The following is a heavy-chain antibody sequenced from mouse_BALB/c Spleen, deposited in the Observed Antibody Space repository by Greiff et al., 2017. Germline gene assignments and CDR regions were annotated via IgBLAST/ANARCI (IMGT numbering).Heavy chain of an antibody. CDR3: ARGNYVKAMDY. Sequence: VKLVESGAELVRPGVSVKISCKGSGYTFTDYAMHWVKQSHAKSLEWIGVISTYYGDASYNQKFKGKATMTVDKSSSTAYMELARLTSEDSAIYYCARGNYVKAMDYWGQGTSVTVSS. CDR2: ISTYYGDA. CDR1: GYTFTDYA. J-gene: IGHJ4*01. V-gene: IGHV1S137*01. D-gene: IGHD2-1*01.